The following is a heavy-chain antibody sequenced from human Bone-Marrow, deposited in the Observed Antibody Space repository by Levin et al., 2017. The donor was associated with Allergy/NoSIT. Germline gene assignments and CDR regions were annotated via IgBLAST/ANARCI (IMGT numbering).Heavy chain of an antibody. J-gene: IGHJ5*02. D-gene: IGHD5-12*01. CDR2: ISGSGGST. Sequence: PSETLSLTCAASGFTFSSYAMSWVRQAPGKGLEWVSAISGSGGSTYYADSVKGRFTISRDNSKNTLYLQMNSLRAEDTAVYYCAKDGRLVATIGNWFDPWGQGTLVTVSS. CDR1: GFTFSSYA. CDR3: AKDGRLVATIGNWFDP. V-gene: IGHV3-23*01.